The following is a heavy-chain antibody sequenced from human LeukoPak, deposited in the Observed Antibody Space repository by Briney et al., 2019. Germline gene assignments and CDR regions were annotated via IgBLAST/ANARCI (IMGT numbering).Heavy chain of an antibody. J-gene: IGHJ6*02. CDR3: ARGPSIQLWSDPYYYYGMDV. Sequence: SETLSLTCAVYGGSFSGYYWSWIRQPPGKGLEWIGVINHSGSTNYNPSLKSRVTISVDTSKNQFSLKLSSVTAADTAVYYCARGPSIQLWSDPYYYYGMDVWGQGTTVTVSS. CDR1: GGSFSGYY. D-gene: IGHD5-18*01. CDR2: INHSGST. V-gene: IGHV4-34*01.